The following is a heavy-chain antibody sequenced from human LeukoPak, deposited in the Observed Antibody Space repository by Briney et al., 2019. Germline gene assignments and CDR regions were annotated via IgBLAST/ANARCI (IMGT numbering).Heavy chain of an antibody. Sequence: SETLSLTCTVSGGSTSSYYWSWIRQPPGKGLEWIGEINHSGSTNYNPSLKSRVTISVDTSKNQFSLKLSSVTAADTAVYYCARSSIAAAGRNFQHWGQGTLVTVSS. CDR1: GGSTSSYY. CDR3: ARSSIAAAGRNFQH. J-gene: IGHJ1*01. CDR2: INHSGST. V-gene: IGHV4-34*01. D-gene: IGHD6-13*01.